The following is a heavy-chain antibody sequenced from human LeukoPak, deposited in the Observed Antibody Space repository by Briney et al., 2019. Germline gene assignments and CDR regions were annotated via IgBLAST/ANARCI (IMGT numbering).Heavy chain of an antibody. D-gene: IGHD2-15*01. CDR2: IYYSGST. CDR1: GGSFSSYY. J-gene: IGHJ3*02. CDR3: ARHAVVVAADDAFDI. Sequence: SETLSLTCAVYGGSFSSYYWGWIRQPPGKGLEWIGSIYYSGSTYYNPSLKSRVTISVDTSKNQFSLKLSSVTAADTAVYYCARHAVVVAADDAFDIWGQGTMVTVSS. V-gene: IGHV4-39*01.